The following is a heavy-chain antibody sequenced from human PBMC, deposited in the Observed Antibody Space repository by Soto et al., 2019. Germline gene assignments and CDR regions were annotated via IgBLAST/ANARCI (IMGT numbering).Heavy chain of an antibody. J-gene: IGHJ4*02. CDR2: ISVDGGST. Sequence: LRLSCAASGLTLSRYPMSWVRQAPGKGLQWVSSISVDGGSTYYPDSVKGRFTISRDSSNNTLYLQMNSLRAEDTAVYYCAKDGIRGIHIDNWGQGTLVTVSS. CDR3: AKDGIRGIHIDN. CDR1: GLTLSRYP. V-gene: IGHV3-23*01.